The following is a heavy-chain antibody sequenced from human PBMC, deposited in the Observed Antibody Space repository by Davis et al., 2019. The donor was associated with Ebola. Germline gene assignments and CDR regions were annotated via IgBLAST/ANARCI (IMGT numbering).Heavy chain of an antibody. CDR1: GGSVSSGGYY. CDR3: ARQDFWSGYSPRLYYFDY. Sequence: SETLSLTCTVSGGSVSSGGYYWGWIRQPPGKGLEWIGSIYYSGSTYYNPSLKSRVTISVDTSKNQFSLKLSSVTAADTAVYYCARQDFWSGYSPRLYYFDYWGQGTLVTVSS. V-gene: IGHV4-39*01. J-gene: IGHJ4*02. CDR2: IYYSGST. D-gene: IGHD3-3*01.